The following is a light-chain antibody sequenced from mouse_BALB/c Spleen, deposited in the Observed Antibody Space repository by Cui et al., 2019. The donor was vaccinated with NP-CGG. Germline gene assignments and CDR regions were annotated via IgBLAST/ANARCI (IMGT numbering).Light chain of an antibody. CDR3: ALWYSNHFV. Sequence: QAVVTQESALTPSPGETVTLTCRSSTGAVTTSNYANWVQEKPDHLFTGLIGGTNNRAPGVPARFSGSLIGDKAALTITGAQTEDEAIYFCALWYSNHFVFGGGTKLTVL. CDR1: TGAVTTSNY. CDR2: GTN. V-gene: IGLV1*01. J-gene: IGLJ1*01.